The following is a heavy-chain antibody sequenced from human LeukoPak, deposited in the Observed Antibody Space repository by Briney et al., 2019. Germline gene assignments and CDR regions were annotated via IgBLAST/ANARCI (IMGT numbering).Heavy chain of an antibody. J-gene: IGHJ6*02. CDR2: INPNSGGT. CDR1: GYTFTGYY. V-gene: IGHV1-2*02. CDR3: ARIGPNPYYYYGMDV. Sequence: HWASVKVSCKASGYTFTGYYMHWVRQAPGQGLEWMGWINPNSGGTNYAQKFQGRVTMTRDTSISTAYMELSRLRSDDTAVYYCARIGPNPYYYYGMDVWGQGTTVTVSS.